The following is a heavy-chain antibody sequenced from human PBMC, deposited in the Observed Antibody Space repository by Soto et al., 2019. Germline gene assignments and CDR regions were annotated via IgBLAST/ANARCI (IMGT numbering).Heavy chain of an antibody. V-gene: IGHV1-2*02. D-gene: IGHD2-21*02. CDR1: GYTFTGYY. J-gene: IGHJ1*01. CDR2: INPNSGGT. Sequence: ASVKVSCKASGYTFTGYYRHWVRQAPGQGLEWMGWINPNSGGTNYAQKFQGRVTMTRDTSISTAYMELSRLRADDTAVYYCARASGGDRPSRGSAYGAQGTRVRVS. CDR3: ARASGGDRPSRGSAY.